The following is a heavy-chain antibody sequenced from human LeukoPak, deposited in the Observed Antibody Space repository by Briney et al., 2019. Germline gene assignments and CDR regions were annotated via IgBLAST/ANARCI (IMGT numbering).Heavy chain of an antibody. CDR2: IWYDGSSK. Sequence: GGSLRLSCAASGFTFSSYGMHWVRQAPGKGLEWVAVIWYDGSSKYYADSVKGRFTISRDNSKNTLYLQMNSLRAEDTAVYYCAKDRRIAAAGPVGYWGQGTLVTVSS. J-gene: IGHJ4*02. D-gene: IGHD6-13*01. V-gene: IGHV3-33*06. CDR1: GFTFSSYG. CDR3: AKDRRIAAAGPVGY.